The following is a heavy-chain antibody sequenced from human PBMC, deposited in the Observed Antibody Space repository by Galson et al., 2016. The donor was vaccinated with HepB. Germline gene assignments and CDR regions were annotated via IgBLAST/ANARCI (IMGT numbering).Heavy chain of an antibody. Sequence: SLRLSCAASGFTFSSYTMGWVRQAPGKGMEWVSSISGSLSSRYYADSVKGRFTISRDNSKNTLYLQLTGLRAEDTTVYYCAKHRLQLPAPFDYWGQGTLVTVSS. D-gene: IGHD2-2*01. CDR1: GFTFSSYT. V-gene: IGHV3-23*01. CDR2: ISGSLSSR. CDR3: AKHRLQLPAPFDY. J-gene: IGHJ4*02.